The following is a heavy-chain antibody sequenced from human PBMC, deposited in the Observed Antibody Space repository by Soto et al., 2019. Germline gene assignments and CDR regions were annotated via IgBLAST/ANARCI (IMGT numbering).Heavy chain of an antibody. Sequence: GGSLRLSCAASGFTFGTYYLHWVRQAPGKGLVWVSRINSDGSGTDYADSVKGRFTISRDNAKNMLYLQMNSLRAEDTAVYYCASLRVSRDGFDMWGHGTMVTVSS. CDR2: INSDGSGT. V-gene: IGHV3-74*01. D-gene: IGHD2-8*01. CDR3: ASLRVSRDGFDM. CDR1: GFTFGTYY. J-gene: IGHJ3*02.